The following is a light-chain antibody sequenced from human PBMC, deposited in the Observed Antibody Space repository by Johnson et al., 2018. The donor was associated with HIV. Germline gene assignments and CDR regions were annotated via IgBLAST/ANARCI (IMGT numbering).Light chain of an antibody. V-gene: IGLV1-51*01. Sequence: QSVLTQPPSVSAAPGQKVTISCSGSSSNIGNNYVSWYQQLPGTAPKLLIYDNNKRPSGIPDRFSGSKSGTSATLGITALQTGDEADYYCGTWNSSLSGGPYVFGTGTKVTAL. J-gene: IGLJ1*01. CDR2: DNN. CDR1: SSNIGNNY. CDR3: GTWNSSLSGGPYV.